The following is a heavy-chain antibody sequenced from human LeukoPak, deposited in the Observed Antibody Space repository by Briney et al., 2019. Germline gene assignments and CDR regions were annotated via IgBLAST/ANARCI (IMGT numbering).Heavy chain of an antibody. V-gene: IGHV3-7*04. CDR1: GFTFENYW. CDR3: ARGGSNSPYYFDL. CDR2: IKQDGSLE. Sequence: GGSLRLSCVASGFTFENYWMHWVRQAPGKGPEWVANIKQDGSLEHYMDSVKGRFTISRDNAKNSLILQMDSLRAEDTDVYYCARGGSNSPYYFDLWGQGTLVTVSS. J-gene: IGHJ4*02. D-gene: IGHD6-13*01.